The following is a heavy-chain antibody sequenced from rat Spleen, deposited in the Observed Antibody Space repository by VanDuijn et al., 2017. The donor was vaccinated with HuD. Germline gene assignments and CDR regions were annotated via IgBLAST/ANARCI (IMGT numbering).Heavy chain of an antibody. CDR1: GLSFSNYD. J-gene: IGHJ1*01. CDR2: ISYDGSTT. V-gene: IGHV5-29*01. CDR3: VRQGYLRDWYFDF. D-gene: IGHD2-5*01. Sequence: EVQLVESGGGLVQPGRSMKLSCAASGLSFSNYDMAWVRQAPTKGLDWVATISYDGSTTYYRDSVKGRFTISRANGKTTLYLEMDSLRSEDMATYYCVRQGYLRDWYFDFWGPGTMVTVSS.